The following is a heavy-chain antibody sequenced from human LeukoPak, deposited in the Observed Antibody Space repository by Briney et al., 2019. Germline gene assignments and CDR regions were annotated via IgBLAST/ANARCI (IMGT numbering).Heavy chain of an antibody. D-gene: IGHD2-2*01. J-gene: IGHJ3*02. Sequence: ASVKVSCKASGYTFTSYYMHWVRQAPGQGLEWMGIINPSGGSTSYAQKFQGRVTMTRDMSTSTVYMELSSLRSEDTAVYYCARANRSSTSCPPLSAFDIWGQGTMVTVSS. CDR1: GYTFTSYY. V-gene: IGHV1-46*01. CDR3: ARANRSSTSCPPLSAFDI. CDR2: INPSGGST.